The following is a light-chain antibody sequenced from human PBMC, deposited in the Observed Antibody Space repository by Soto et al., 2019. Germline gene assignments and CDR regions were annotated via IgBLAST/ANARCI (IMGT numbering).Light chain of an antibody. J-gene: IGKJ2*01. CDR1: QSISSY. V-gene: IGKV1-39*01. Sequence: DIQMTQSPSSLSASVGDRVTITCRASQSISSYLNWFQQNPGKAPKLLIYAASSLQSGVPSMFSGSAYGTDFTLPISSLQAEDFATYYCHQSYSTPYTFGQGTKLEIK. CDR3: HQSYSTPYT. CDR2: AAS.